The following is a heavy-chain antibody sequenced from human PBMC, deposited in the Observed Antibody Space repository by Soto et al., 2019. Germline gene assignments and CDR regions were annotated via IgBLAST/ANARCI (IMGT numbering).Heavy chain of an antibody. D-gene: IGHD4-17*01. V-gene: IGHV1-18*01. CDR3: ARVARDYGDYPPDY. CDR1: GYTFTSYG. CDR2: ISAYNGNT. Sequence: ASVKVSYKASGYTFTSYGISWVRQAPGQGLEWMGWISAYNGNTNYAQKLQGRVTMTTDTSTSTAYMELRSLRSDDTAVYYCARVARDYGDYPPDYWGQGTLVTVSS. J-gene: IGHJ4*02.